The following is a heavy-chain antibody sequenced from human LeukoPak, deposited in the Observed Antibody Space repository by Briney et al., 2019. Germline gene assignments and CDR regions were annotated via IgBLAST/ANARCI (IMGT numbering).Heavy chain of an antibody. CDR3: ARHTRVVAGRAFDY. CDR1: GDSMGSSNYY. D-gene: IGHD6-19*01. V-gene: IGHV4-39*01. J-gene: IGHJ4*02. CDR2: IYYSGST. Sequence: SETLSLTCTVSGDSMGSSNYYWGWIRQPPGKGLEGIANIYYSGSTYYNPSLKSRVTISVDTSKNQFSLKLSSVTAADTAVYFCARHTRVVAGRAFDYWGQGTLVTVSS.